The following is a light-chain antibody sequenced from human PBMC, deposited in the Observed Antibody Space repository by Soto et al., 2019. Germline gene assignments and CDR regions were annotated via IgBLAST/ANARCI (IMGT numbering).Light chain of an antibody. CDR1: SSDVGGYDY. CDR3: SSFTTSNTWV. V-gene: IGLV2-14*01. J-gene: IGLJ3*02. Sequence: QSALTQPASVSGSPGQSITISCTGTSSDVGGYDYVSWFQQHPGRAPKLLIYEVIKRPPGVSTRFSGSKSANTASLTISGLQADYEADFYCSSFTTSNTWVFGGGTKLTVL. CDR2: EVI.